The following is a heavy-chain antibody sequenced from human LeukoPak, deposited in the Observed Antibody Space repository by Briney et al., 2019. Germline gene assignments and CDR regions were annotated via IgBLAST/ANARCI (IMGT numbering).Heavy chain of an antibody. Sequence: ASVKVSCKASGGTFSSYAISWVRQAPGQGLEWMGGIIPIFGTANYAQKFQGRVTITADESTSTAYMELSSLRSEDTAVYHCARDSGSYSGYDNFDYWGQGTLVTVSS. J-gene: IGHJ4*02. V-gene: IGHV1-69*13. CDR2: IIPIFGTA. CDR3: ARDSGSYSGYDNFDY. CDR1: GGTFSSYA. D-gene: IGHD5-12*01.